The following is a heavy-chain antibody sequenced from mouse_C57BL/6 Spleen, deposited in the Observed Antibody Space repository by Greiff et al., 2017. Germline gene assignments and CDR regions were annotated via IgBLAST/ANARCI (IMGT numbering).Heavy chain of an antibody. CDR2: ILPGSGST. CDR3: ARREIYDGYYLYAMDY. J-gene: IGHJ4*01. V-gene: IGHV1-9*01. D-gene: IGHD2-3*01. Sequence: QVQLQQSGAELMKPGASVKLSCKATGYTFTGYWIEWVKQRPGHGLEWIGEILPGSGSTNYNEKFKGKATFTADTSSNTAYMQLSSLTTEDSAIYYCARREIYDGYYLYAMDYSGQGTSVTVSS. CDR1: GYTFTGYW.